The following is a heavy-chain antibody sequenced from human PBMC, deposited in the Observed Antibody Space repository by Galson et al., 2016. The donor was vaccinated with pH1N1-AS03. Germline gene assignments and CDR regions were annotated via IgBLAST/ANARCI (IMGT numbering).Heavy chain of an antibody. D-gene: IGHD5-24*01. Sequence: CAISGDSVSSNSVAWNWIRQPPSRGLEWLGRTYYRSKWFNEYPASVKSRITINSDTSKNQFSLQLNSVTPEDTALYFCARQIKGGMDVWGQGTTVTVSS. CDR3: ARQIKGGMDV. V-gene: IGHV6-1*01. CDR1: GDSVSSNSVA. CDR2: TYYRSKWFN. J-gene: IGHJ6*02.